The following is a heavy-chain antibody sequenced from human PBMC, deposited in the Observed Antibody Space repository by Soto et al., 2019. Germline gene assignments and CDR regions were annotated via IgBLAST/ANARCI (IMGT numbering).Heavy chain of an antibody. Sequence: QVQLVESGGGVVQPGRSLSLSCAASGFTLSSYAVHWVRQAPGKGLEWVAVMSFDGSKASHADSVKGRFTISRDNSKNTVPLQMNSLRVEASAVYYCARGPPGVVPGAIGSGGMDVWGQGTTVTVSS. CDR3: ARGPPGVVPGAIGSGGMDV. CDR2: MSFDGSKA. CDR1: GFTLSSYA. V-gene: IGHV3-30*04. D-gene: IGHD2-2*01. J-gene: IGHJ6*02.